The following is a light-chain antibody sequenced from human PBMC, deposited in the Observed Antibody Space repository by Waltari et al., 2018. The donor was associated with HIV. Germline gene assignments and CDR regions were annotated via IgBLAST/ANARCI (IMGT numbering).Light chain of an antibody. CDR1: KLGDKY. CDR2: QNA. Sequence: SYELSQAPSVSVSPGQTASINCSGDKLGDKYVSWYQQKAGHSPLRVFYQNAKRPSGLPDRFAGTSSGNTATLTISGTQAVDEADYYCQAWASSTVVFGGGTHLTVL. J-gene: IGLJ3*02. CDR3: QAWASSTVV. V-gene: IGLV3-1*01.